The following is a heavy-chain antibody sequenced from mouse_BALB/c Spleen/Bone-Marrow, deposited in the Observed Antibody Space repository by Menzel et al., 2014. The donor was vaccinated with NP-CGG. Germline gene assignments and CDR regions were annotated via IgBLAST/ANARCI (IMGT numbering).Heavy chain of an antibody. V-gene: IGHV14-3*02. J-gene: IGHJ2*01. CDR3: ASQGNDFHLDY. D-gene: IGHD3-2*02. Sequence: VQLEQSGAELVRPGASVKLSCTASGFNIKDTYMHWVKQRPEQGLEWIGRIDPANGNTKYDAKFQGKATITADTSSNSAYLQLLRLEYEEAAVYYCASQGNDFHLDYWGQGTPVTVSP. CDR1: GFNIKDTY. CDR2: IDPANGNT.